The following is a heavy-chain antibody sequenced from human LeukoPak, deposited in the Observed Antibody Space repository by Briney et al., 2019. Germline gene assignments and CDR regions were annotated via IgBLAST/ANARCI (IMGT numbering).Heavy chain of an antibody. D-gene: IGHD6-6*01. CDR1: GGTFSSYA. CDR3: AREMAARHYYYYMDV. V-gene: IGHV1-69*06. J-gene: IGHJ6*03. Sequence: GSSVKVSCKASGGTFSSYAISWVRQAPGQGLEWMGGIIPIFGTANYAQKFQGRVTITADKSTSTAYMELSSLRSEDTAVYYCAREMAARHYYYYMDVWGKGTTVTVSS. CDR2: IIPIFGTA.